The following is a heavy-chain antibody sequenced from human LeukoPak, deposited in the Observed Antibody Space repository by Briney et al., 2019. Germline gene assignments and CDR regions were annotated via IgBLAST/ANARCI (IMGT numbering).Heavy chain of an antibody. D-gene: IGHD1-1*01. V-gene: IGHV3-13*01. J-gene: IGHJ4*02. CDR1: GFTFSDYY. CDR2: IGTACDT. Sequence: PGGSLRLSCAASGFTFSDYYMHWVRQATGKGLEWGSAIGTACDTYYTGSVKGRFTISRENAKNSLYLQMNRLRDGETAVYYCVRVAKERVGGVYYFDYWGQGTPVTVSS. CDR3: VRVAKERVGGVYYFDY.